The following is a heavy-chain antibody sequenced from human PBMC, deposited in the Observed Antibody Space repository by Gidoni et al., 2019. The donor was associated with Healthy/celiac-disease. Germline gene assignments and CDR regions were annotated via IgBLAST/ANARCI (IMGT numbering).Heavy chain of an antibody. V-gene: IGHV4-59*01. D-gene: IGHD3-22*01. J-gene: IGHJ4*02. CDR1: GGSISSYY. CDR3: AREAGRYYYDSSGYYFDY. Sequence: QVQLQESGPGLVKPSETLSLTCTVAGGSISSYYWSLIRQPPEKGLECIGYIYYSGSTNYNPSLKSRVTISVDTSKNQFSLKLSSVTAADTAVYYCAREAGRYYYDSSGYYFDYWGQGTLVTVSS. CDR2: IYYSGST.